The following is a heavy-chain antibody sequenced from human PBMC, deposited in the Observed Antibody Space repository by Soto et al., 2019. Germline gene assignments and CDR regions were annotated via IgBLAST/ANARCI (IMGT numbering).Heavy chain of an antibody. D-gene: IGHD3-3*01. Sequence: TSETLSLTCTVSGGSISSYYWSWIRQPPGKGLEWIGYIYYSGSTNYNPSLKSRVTISVDTSKNQFSLKLSPVTAADTAVYYCARHIPFYDFWSGYYPSGFDPWGQGTLVTVSS. CDR2: IYYSGST. CDR1: GGSISSYY. V-gene: IGHV4-59*08. CDR3: ARHIPFYDFWSGYYPSGFDP. J-gene: IGHJ5*02.